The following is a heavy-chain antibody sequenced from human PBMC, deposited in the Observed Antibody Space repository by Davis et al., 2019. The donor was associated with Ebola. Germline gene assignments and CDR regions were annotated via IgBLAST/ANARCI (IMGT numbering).Heavy chain of an antibody. CDR2: IRSKANSYAT. CDR1: GFTFSGSA. D-gene: IGHD3-22*01. J-gene: IGHJ4*02. V-gene: IGHV3-73*01. CDR3: TTQSLTTSWVDY. Sequence: GESLKISCAASGFTFSGSAMHWVRRASGKGLEWVGRIRSKANSYATAYAASVKGRFTVSRDDSKNTAYLQMNSLKTEDTAVYYCTTQSLTTSWVDYWGQGTLVTVSS.